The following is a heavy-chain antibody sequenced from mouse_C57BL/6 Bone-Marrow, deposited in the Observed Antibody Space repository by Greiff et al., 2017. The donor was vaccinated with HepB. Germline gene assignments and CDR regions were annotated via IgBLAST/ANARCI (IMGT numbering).Heavy chain of an antibody. Sequence: QVQLQQSGPGLEQPSQSLSITCTVSGFSLTSYGVHWVRQSPGKGLEWLGVIWSGGSTDYNAAFISRLSISKDNSKSQVFFKMNSLQADDTAIYYCARNAHFYYYGSSYSFAYWGQGTLVTVSA. CDR3: ARNAHFYYYGSSYSFAY. CDR2: IWSGGST. V-gene: IGHV2-2*01. CDR1: GFSLTSYG. J-gene: IGHJ3*01. D-gene: IGHD1-1*01.